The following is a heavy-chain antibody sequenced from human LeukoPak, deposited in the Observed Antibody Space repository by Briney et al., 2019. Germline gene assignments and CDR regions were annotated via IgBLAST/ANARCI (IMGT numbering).Heavy chain of an antibody. CDR1: GFTFSGSA. V-gene: IGHV3-73*01. D-gene: IGHD7-27*01. CDR3: AKSNWGSRDYFDY. Sequence: GGSLRLSCAASGFTFSGSAMHWVRQASGKGLEWVGRIRSKANSYATAYAASVKGRFTISRDDSKNTAYLQMNSLKTEDTAVYYCAKSNWGSRDYFDYWGQGTLVTVSS. J-gene: IGHJ4*02. CDR2: IRSKANSYAT.